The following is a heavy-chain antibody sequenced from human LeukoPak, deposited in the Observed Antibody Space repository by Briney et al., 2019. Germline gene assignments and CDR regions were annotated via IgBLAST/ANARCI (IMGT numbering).Heavy chain of an antibody. V-gene: IGHV3-11*01. D-gene: IGHD3-10*01. CDR1: GFTFSDYY. J-gene: IGHJ6*02. Sequence: PGGSLRLSCAASGFTFSDYYMSWMRQAPGKGLEWVSYISNTGNTIYYADSVKGRFTISRDNAKKSLYVQMNSLRVEDTAVYYCARAGFYYNAMDVWGQGTTVTVSS. CDR2: ISNTGNTI. CDR3: ARAGFYYNAMDV.